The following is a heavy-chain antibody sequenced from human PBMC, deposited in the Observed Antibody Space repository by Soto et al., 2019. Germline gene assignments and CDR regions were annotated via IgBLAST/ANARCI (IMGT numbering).Heavy chain of an antibody. J-gene: IGHJ4*02. Sequence: EVQLLDSGGGLVQPGGSLRLSCAASGFTFSTYAMSWVRQAPGKGLEWVSGISGSGDRAYYADSVNGPFTISRDNSKSMLYLKMKSLRAEDTDVYYCTTGWWGGLLFNYWGQGTLVTVSS. D-gene: IGHD3-10*01. CDR1: GFTFSTYA. V-gene: IGHV3-23*01. CDR3: TTGWWGGLLFNY. CDR2: ISGSGDRA.